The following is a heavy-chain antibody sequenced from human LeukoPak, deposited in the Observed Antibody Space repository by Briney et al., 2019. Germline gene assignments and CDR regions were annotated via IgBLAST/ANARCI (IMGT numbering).Heavy chain of an antibody. Sequence: SETLSLTCAVHGGSLRGYYSSWIRQPPGKGRGWIGELNHSGITNYNPSLKSRVTISVDTSKNQSSLKLSTVNAADTAMYYCARGLLRYSRFDPWGQGTLVTVSS. CDR3: ARGLLRYSRFDP. V-gene: IGHV4-34*01. CDR1: GGSLRGYY. D-gene: IGHD3-9*01. CDR2: LNHSGIT. J-gene: IGHJ5*02.